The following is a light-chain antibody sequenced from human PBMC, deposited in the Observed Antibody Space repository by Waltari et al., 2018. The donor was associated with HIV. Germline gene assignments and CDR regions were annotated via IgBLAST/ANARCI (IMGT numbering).Light chain of an antibody. Sequence: DIQMTQSPSPLSASAGERVTITCRASQSISSWLAWYQQRPGKAPKLLIYKASSLQSGVPLRFSGSGSGTEFTLTMNSLQPEDFATYYCQQYNSYPYTFGQGTKLEIK. CDR1: QSISSW. V-gene: IGKV1-5*03. CDR3: QQYNSYPYT. J-gene: IGKJ2*01. CDR2: KAS.